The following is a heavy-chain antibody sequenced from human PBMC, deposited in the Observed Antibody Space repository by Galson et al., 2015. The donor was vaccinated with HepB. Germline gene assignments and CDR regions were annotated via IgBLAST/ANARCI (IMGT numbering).Heavy chain of an antibody. CDR2: MRSKANSYAT. CDR1: GFTLSGST. Sequence: SLRLSCAASGFTLSGSTIHWVRQASGKGLEWVGRMRSKANSYATAYAASVKGRFTISRDDSKNTAYLQMNSLKPEDTAVYYCTRLGDWQQLAGGYWGQGTLVTVSS. CDR3: TRLGDWQQLAGGY. V-gene: IGHV3-73*01. J-gene: IGHJ4*02. D-gene: IGHD6-13*01.